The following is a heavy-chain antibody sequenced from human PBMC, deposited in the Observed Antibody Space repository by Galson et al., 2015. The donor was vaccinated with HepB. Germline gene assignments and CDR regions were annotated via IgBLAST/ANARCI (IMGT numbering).Heavy chain of an antibody. CDR2: INTNTGNP. V-gene: IGHV7-4-1*02. CDR1: GYTFTSYA. J-gene: IGHJ5*02. CDR3: ARAAVYYDSSGYYPGGYLNWFDP. Sequence: SVKVSCKASGYTFTSYAMNWVRQAPGQGLEWMGWINTNTGNPTYAQGFTGRFVFSLDTSVSTAYLQISSLKAEDTAVYYCARAAVYYDSSGYYPGGYLNWFDPWGQGTLVTVSS. D-gene: IGHD3-22*01.